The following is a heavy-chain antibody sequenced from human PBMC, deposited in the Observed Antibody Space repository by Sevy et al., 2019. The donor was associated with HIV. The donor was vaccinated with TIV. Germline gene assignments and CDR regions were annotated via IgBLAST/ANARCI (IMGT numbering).Heavy chain of an antibody. Sequence: GGSLRLSCAASGFTFSNYAINWVRQAPGKGLEWVSRISGSGDSTFYADSVKGRFTISRDNSKNTVHLQMNSLRAEDTAVYYCARDFSGGSYYRAPHAFDIWGQGTMVTVSS. J-gene: IGHJ3*02. V-gene: IGHV3-23*01. D-gene: IGHD1-26*01. CDR2: ISGSGDST. CDR1: GFTFSNYA. CDR3: ARDFSGGSYYRAPHAFDI.